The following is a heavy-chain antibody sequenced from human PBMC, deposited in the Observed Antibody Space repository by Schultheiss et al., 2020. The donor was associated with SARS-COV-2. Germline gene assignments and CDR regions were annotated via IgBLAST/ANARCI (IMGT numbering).Heavy chain of an antibody. D-gene: IGHD2-15*01. J-gene: IGHJ4*02. CDR1: GFTFSSYW. V-gene: IGHV3-23*01. CDR2: ISGSGGST. CDR3: TKASHYCGGGTCYLTAFDY. Sequence: GGSLRLSCAASGFTFSSYWMSWVRQAPGKGLEWVSAISGSGGSTYYADSVKGRFTISRDNSKTTLYLQMNSLRAEDTALYYCTKASHYCGGGTCYLTAFDYWAQGTLVTVSS.